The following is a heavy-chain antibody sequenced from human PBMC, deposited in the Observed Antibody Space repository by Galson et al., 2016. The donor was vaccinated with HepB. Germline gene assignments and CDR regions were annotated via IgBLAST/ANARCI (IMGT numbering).Heavy chain of an antibody. CDR3: ARDGEDGAGTPTYDFYFDY. V-gene: IGHV1-3*04. CDR1: GYSFTTYA. Sequence: SVKVSCKASGYSFTTYAVHWVRQAPRQRLEWMGWINTANGNTRYSQNFQGRVTITRDTSASIAYMELSSLRSEDTAVYYCARDGEDGAGTPTYDFYFDYWGQGTLVTVSS. J-gene: IGHJ4*02. CDR2: INTANGNT. D-gene: IGHD3/OR15-3a*01.